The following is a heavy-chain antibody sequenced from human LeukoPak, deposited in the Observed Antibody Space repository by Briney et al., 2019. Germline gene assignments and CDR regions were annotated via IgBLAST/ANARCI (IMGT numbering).Heavy chain of an antibody. CDR1: GFTFSSYW. Sequence: GGSLRLSCAASGFTFSSYWMSWVRQAPGKGLEWVANIKQDGSETYYLDSVRGRFTISRDNAKNSMYLQMNSLSAEDTAVYYCVGCSGGTCSDFDYWGRGTLVTVSS. CDR3: VGCSGGTCSDFDY. D-gene: IGHD2-15*01. CDR2: IKQDGSET. J-gene: IGHJ4*02. V-gene: IGHV3-7*01.